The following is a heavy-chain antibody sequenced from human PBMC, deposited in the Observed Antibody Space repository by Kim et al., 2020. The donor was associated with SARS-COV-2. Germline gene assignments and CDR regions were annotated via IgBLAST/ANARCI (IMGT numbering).Heavy chain of an antibody. CDR2: ITDSGTDT. Sequence: GGSLRLSCAASGFSFSSYAMNWVRQTPGKGLEWVSLITDSGTDTYYADSVKGRFTTSRDNSKNTLYLQMNSLRAEDTAVFYCAKGGGSGTFYNSNYYYYGMDVWGQGTTVTVSS. J-gene: IGHJ6*02. CDR3: AKGGGSGTFYNSNYYYYGMDV. D-gene: IGHD3-10*01. V-gene: IGHV3-23*01. CDR1: GFSFSSYA.